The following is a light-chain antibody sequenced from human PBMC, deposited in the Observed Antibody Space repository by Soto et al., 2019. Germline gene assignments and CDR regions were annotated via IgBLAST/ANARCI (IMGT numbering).Light chain of an antibody. CDR2: EVS. J-gene: IGLJ3*02. CDR3: GSYTSANTWV. Sequence: QAVLTQPASVSGSPGQSITISCTGSSSDIGRYNYVSWYQQLPGKAPKLIIYEVSNRPSGVSDRFSGSKSGTTSSLSISGRQTEDEADYYCGSYTSANTWVFGGGTKLTVL. CDR1: SSDIGRYNY. V-gene: IGLV2-14*03.